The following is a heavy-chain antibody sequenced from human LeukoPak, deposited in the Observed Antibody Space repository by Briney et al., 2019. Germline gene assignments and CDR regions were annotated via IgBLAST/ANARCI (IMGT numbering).Heavy chain of an antibody. CDR2: IRSKAYGGTT. Sequence: GGSLRLSCRASGFTFGDYAMSWVRQAPGKGLEWGGFIRSKAYGGTTEYAASVKGRFTISRDDSKSIAYLQMNSLKTEDTAVYYCTSGDTAMAALGYYYYGMDVWGKGTTVTVSS. CDR3: TSGDTAMAALGYYYYGMDV. J-gene: IGHJ6*04. V-gene: IGHV3-49*04. D-gene: IGHD5-18*01. CDR1: GFTFGDYA.